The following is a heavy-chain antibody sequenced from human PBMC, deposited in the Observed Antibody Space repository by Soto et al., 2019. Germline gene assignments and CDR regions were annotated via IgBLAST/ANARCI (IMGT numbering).Heavy chain of an antibody. J-gene: IGHJ5*02. D-gene: IGHD2-2*01. CDR2: IYYSGST. CDR1: GGSVSSGSYY. V-gene: IGHV4-61*01. CDR3: ARRKSTSRFHWLDP. Sequence: SETRSLSCTVSGGSVSSGSYYWSWIRQAPGKGLEWIGDIYYSGSTNYNPSLKSRVTISVDTSKNQFSLKLSSVTAADTAVYSCARRKSTSRFHWLDPWGQGTLVTVSS.